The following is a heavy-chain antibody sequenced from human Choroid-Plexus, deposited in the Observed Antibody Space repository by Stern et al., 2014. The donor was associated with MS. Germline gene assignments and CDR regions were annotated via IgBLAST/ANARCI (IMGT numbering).Heavy chain of an antibody. V-gene: IGHV1-2*02. D-gene: IGHD3-3*01. CDR3: ARDQRGITIFGVVTDYYYLGMDV. J-gene: IGHJ6*02. CDR2: INPKTGGT. CDR1: GYIFTGYY. Sequence: MQLVESGAEVKKPGASVKVSCKTSGYIFTGYYIPWVRQAPGQGLEWMGWINPKTGGTKYAQKFQGRVTMSRDTSISTAYVELSSLTSDDTAVYYCARDQRGITIFGVVTDYYYLGMDVWGQGTTVTVSS.